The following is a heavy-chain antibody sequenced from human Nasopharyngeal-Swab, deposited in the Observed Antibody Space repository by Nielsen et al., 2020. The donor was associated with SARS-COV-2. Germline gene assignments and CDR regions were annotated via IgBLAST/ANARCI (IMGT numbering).Heavy chain of an antibody. CDR1: GFTFSSYS. CDR3: ASPRGYYDSSGAFDY. D-gene: IGHD3-22*01. CDR2: ISSSSSYI. Sequence: GESLKIFCAASGFTFSSYSMNWVRQAPGKGLEWVSSISSSSSYIYYADSVKGRFTISRDNAKNSLYLQMNSLRAEDTAVYYCASPRGYYDSSGAFDYWGQGTLVTVSS. J-gene: IGHJ4*02. V-gene: IGHV3-21*01.